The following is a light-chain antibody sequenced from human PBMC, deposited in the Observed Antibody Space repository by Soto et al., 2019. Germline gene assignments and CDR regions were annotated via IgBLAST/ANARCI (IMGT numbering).Light chain of an antibody. Sequence: QPVLTQPASVSGSYGQSITISCTGTTTDVNGRNYVSWYQQHPGKAPKVIIYEVTNRPSGISHRFSGSKSGNTASLTISGLQAEAEADYYCCSYTSVTSVFGTGTKVTVL. CDR3: CSYTSVTSV. V-gene: IGLV2-14*01. CDR1: TTDVNGRNY. J-gene: IGLJ1*01. CDR2: EVT.